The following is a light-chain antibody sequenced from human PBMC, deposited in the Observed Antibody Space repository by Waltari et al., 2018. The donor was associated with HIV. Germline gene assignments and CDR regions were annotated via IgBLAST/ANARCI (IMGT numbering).Light chain of an antibody. Sequence: QSALTQPRSVSGSPGQPVTISCTGTSSDVGGYNYVSWYQQHPGKAPKLMFYDVNKGPSAGPHRFAGSKSCNTASLTISGLQTEDEADDYCYSYAGSYTSVFGTGTTVTGL. J-gene: IGLJ1*01. CDR1: SSDVGGYNY. CDR2: DVN. V-gene: IGLV2-11*01. CDR3: YSYAGSYTSV.